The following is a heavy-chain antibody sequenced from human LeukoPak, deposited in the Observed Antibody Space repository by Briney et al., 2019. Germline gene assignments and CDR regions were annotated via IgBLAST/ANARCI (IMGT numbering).Heavy chain of an antibody. J-gene: IGHJ6*03. CDR3: ARGRVSSSTWYSTYYYYFYMDV. V-gene: IGHV4-59*01. Sequence: SETLSLTCTVSGVSINNYYWTWIRQPPGKGLEWIGYVDHTGSTNFNPSLNGRVSISRDTTKNLFSLRLRSVTAADTAVYFCARGRVSSSTWYSTYYYYFYMDVWGKGTTVTVSS. CDR2: VDHTGST. D-gene: IGHD1-1*01. CDR1: GVSINNYY.